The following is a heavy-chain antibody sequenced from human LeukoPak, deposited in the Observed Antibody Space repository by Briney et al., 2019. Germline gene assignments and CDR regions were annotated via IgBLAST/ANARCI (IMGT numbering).Heavy chain of an antibody. CDR2: IRSKAYGGAT. CDR3: TRDLNPYSGSYWRV. D-gene: IGHD1-26*01. V-gene: IGHV3-49*04. J-gene: IGHJ4*02. CDR1: GFTFGDYA. Sequence: PGGSLRLSCSASGFTFGDYAMSWVRQAPGKGLEWVGFIRSKAYGGATEYAASVKGRFTISRDDSKSIAYLQMNSLKTEDTAVYYCTRDLNPYSGSYWRVWGQGTLVTVSS.